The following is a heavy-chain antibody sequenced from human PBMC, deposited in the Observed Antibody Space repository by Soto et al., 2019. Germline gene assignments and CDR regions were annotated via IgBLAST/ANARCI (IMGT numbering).Heavy chain of an antibody. CDR1: GFIFSAYA. CDR3: AKARHSTSWYGVEADF. J-gene: IGHJ4*02. CDR2: ISYGGDNK. V-gene: IGHV3-30*09. Sequence: QVQLVESGGGVVQPGRSLRLSCAASGFIFSAYAMPWVRQAPGKGLEWVAVISYGGDNKYYADSVRGRFAISRDNLKNTLYLQMNSLNPEDTAVYHCAKARHSTSWYGVEADFWGQGTLVTVSS. D-gene: IGHD6-13*01.